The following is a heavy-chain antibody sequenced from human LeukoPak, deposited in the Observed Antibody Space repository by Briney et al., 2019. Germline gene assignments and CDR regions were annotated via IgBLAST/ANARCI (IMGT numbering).Heavy chain of an antibody. V-gene: IGHV4-39*01. CDR3: ARHVPGAAGILRWFDP. CDR1: GGSISSSSYY. J-gene: IGHJ5*02. Sequence: ASETLSLTCTVSGGSISSSSYYWGWIGQPPGKGLEWIGSIYYSGSTYYNPSLKSRVTISVDTSKNQFSLKLSSVTAADTAVYYCARHVPGAAGILRWFDPWGQGTLVTVSS. CDR2: IYYSGST. D-gene: IGHD6-13*01.